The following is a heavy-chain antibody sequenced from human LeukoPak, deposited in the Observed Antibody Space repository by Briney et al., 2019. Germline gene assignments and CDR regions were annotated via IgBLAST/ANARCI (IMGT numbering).Heavy chain of an antibody. CDR2: ISGSGGST. CDR3: ALAAAGYFDY. CDR1: GFTFSSYP. Sequence: GGSLGLSCAASGFTFSSYPMSWVRQAPGKVLEWVSAISGSGGSTYYADSVKGRFTISRDNSKNTLYLQMNSLRAEDTAVYYCALAAAGYFDYWGQGTLVTVSS. J-gene: IGHJ4*02. D-gene: IGHD6-13*01. V-gene: IGHV3-23*01.